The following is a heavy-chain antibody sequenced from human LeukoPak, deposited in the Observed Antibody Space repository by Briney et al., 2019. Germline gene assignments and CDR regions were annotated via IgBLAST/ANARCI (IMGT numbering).Heavy chain of an antibody. CDR1: GGTFSSYT. CDR2: IIPILGIA. CDR3: ARDIYDFWSGYNYYYYMDV. D-gene: IGHD3-3*01. Sequence: GASVKVSCKASGGTFSSYTISWVRQAPGQGLEWMGRIIPILGIANYAQEFQGRVTITADKSTSTAYMELSSLRSEDTAVYYCARDIYDFWSGYNYYYYMDVWGKGTTVTVSS. V-gene: IGHV1-69*04. J-gene: IGHJ6*03.